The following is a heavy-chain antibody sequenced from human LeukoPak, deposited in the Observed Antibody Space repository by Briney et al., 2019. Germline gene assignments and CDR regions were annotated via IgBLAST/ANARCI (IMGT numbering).Heavy chain of an antibody. CDR3: AKGMSATSGYLELEY. D-gene: IGHD3-22*01. CDR2: ISGSGGNT. Sequence: GTLSLTCGVSGGSITNTNYWTWVRQPPGKGLEWVSAISGSGGNTYSADSVKGRCTISRDNSKKTLYLQMNSLRAEDTAVYYCAKGMSATSGYLELEYWGQGTLVTVSS. CDR1: GGSITNTNY. V-gene: IGHV3-23*01. J-gene: IGHJ4*02.